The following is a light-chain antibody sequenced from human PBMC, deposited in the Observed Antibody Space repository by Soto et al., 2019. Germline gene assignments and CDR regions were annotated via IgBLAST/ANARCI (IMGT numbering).Light chain of an antibody. CDR1: SSDVGSYNR. CDR2: EVS. V-gene: IGLV2-18*02. Sequence: QSVLTQPPSVSGSPGRSVTISCSGTSSDVGSYNRVSWYQQAPGTAPKVMIYEVSNRPSGVPDRFSGSKSGNTASLTISGLQPEDEADYYCYSFTTSNTYVFGTGTKLTVL. CDR3: YSFTTSNTYV. J-gene: IGLJ1*01.